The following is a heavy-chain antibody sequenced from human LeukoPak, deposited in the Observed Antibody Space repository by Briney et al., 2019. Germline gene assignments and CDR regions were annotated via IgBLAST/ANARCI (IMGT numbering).Heavy chain of an antibody. CDR3: AKRESYNRGPFDQ. Sequence: GGSLRLSCAASGFTFSNYDMNWVRQAPGKGLECVSLISGSGDITYYADSVKGRFTISRDNSKNTLFLEMNNLRAEDTALYYCAKRESYNRGPFDQWGQGTQVTVSS. J-gene: IGHJ4*02. CDR2: ISGSGDIT. CDR1: GFTFSNYD. V-gene: IGHV3-23*01. D-gene: IGHD2/OR15-2a*01.